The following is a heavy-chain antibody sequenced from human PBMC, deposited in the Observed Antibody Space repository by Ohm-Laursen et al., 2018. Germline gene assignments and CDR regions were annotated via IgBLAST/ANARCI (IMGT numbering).Heavy chain of an antibody. D-gene: IGHD1-26*01. CDR1: GGSISSGGYY. Sequence: SDTLSLTCTVSGGSISSGGYYWSWIRQHPGKGLEWIGYIYYSGSTYYNPSLKSLVTISVDTSKNQFSLKLSSVTAADTAVYYCARVAGSYLAPVAFDIWGQGTMVTVSS. CDR2: IYYSGST. V-gene: IGHV4-31*01. J-gene: IGHJ3*02. CDR3: ARVAGSYLAPVAFDI.